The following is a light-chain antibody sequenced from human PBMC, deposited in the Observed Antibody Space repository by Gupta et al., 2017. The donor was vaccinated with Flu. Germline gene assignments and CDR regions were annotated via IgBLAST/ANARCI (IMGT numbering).Light chain of an antibody. CDR1: QGISNS. J-gene: IGKJ5*01. V-gene: IGKV1D-12*01. Sequence: DIQMTHSPFSVSASVGDRVTITCRASQGISNSLAWNQQKPGKAPKLLIYAASRVQSGVPSRFSGSGSGTDFTLTISSLQPEDSANYYCQQASSFPITFGQGTRMEIK. CDR3: QQASSFPIT. CDR2: AAS.